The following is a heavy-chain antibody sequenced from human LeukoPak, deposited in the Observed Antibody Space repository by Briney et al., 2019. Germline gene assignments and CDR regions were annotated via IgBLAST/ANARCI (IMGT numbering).Heavy chain of an antibody. CDR2: IYSGGST. D-gene: IGHD3-22*01. CDR3: ARDRKYYYDSSGYYDC. Sequence: GRSLRLSCAASGFAFSSYAMHWVRQAPGKGLEWVSVIYSGGSTYYADSVKGRFTISRDNSKNTLYLQMNSLRAEDTAVFYCARDRKYYYDSSGYYDCWGQGTLVTVSS. V-gene: IGHV3-66*01. J-gene: IGHJ4*02. CDR1: GFAFSSYA.